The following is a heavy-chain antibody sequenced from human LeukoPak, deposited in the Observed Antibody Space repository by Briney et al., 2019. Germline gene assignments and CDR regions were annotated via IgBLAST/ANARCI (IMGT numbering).Heavy chain of an antibody. D-gene: IGHD3-10*01. CDR2: INYSGSI. CDR1: GGSVVSSTYY. CDR3: VRRLGGSGTYYFDY. Sequence: PSETLSLTCTVSGGSVVSSTYYWGWIRQPPGKGLEWIASINYSGSIYYNPSLKSRVTISVDTSKNQFSLKLSSVTAADTAVYFCVRRLGGSGTYYFDYWGQGTLVTVSS. V-gene: IGHV4-39*01. J-gene: IGHJ4*02.